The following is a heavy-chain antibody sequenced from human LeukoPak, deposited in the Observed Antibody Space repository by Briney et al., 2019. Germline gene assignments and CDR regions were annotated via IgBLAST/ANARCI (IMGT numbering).Heavy chain of an antibody. CDR2: ISGSGGST. Sequence: PGGSLRLSCAAAGFTFSSYCMAWVRQAPGKGLEWVSAISGSGGSTFYAGSVRGRFTISRDNSKNTLYLQMNSLRAEDTAIYYCAKGGYSAYDSSFDYWGQGTLVTVSS. CDR3: AKGGYSAYDSSFDY. J-gene: IGHJ4*02. V-gene: IGHV3-23*01. CDR1: GFTFSSYC. D-gene: IGHD5-12*01.